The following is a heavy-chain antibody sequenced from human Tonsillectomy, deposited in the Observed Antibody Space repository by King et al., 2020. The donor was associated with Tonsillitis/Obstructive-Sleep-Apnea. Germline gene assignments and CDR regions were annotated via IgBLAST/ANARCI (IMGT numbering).Heavy chain of an antibody. CDR1: GCTFSNAG. CDR2: VTSKTDGGTP. Sequence: GGAGGGWRKPGGWRRLAGVGSGCTFSNAGMRGGRQSAGEGLEWVGGVTSKTDGGTPDYAAAVKGRFTISRDDSNNTRYLQINSLKTEDTAMYYCTGRNPFDSWGQGTLGTVSS. CDR3: TGRNPFDS. J-gene: IGHJ4*02. V-gene: IGHV3-15*01.